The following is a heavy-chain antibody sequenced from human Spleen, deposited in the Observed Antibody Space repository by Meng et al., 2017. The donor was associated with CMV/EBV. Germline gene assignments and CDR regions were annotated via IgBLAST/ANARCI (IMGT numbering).Heavy chain of an antibody. CDR1: GGSISSYY. CDR3: ARRVPAATFDY. D-gene: IGHD2-2*01. Sequence: SETLSLTCTVSGGSISSYYWSWIRQPPGKGLEWIGYIYYSGSTNYNPSLKSRVTISVDTSKNQFSLKLSSVIAADTAVYYCARRVPAATFDYWGQGTLVTVSS. CDR2: IYYSGST. V-gene: IGHV4-59*08. J-gene: IGHJ4*02.